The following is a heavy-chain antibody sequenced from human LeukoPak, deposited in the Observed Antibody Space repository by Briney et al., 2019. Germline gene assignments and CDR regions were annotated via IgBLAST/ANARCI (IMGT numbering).Heavy chain of an antibody. J-gene: IGHJ3*02. CDR1: GGTFSSYA. CDR2: IIPIFGTA. CDR3: ARDLTSYGGNPGAFDI. Sequence: GASVKVSCKAPGGTFSSYAISWVRQAPGQGLEWMGGIIPIFGTANYAQKFQGRVTITTDESTSTAYMELSSLRSEDTAVYYCARDLTSYGGNPGAFDIWGQGTMVTVSS. D-gene: IGHD4-23*01. V-gene: IGHV1-69*05.